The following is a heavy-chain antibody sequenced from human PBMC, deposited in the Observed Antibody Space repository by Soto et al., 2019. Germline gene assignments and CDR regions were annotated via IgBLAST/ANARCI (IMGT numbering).Heavy chain of an antibody. V-gene: IGHV1-18*04. J-gene: IGHJ3*02. CDR1: GYTFTSYG. D-gene: IGHD3-10*01. CDR2: ISAYNGNT. Sequence: GASVKVSCKASGYTFTSYGISWVRQAPGRGLEWMGWISAYNGNTNYAQKLQGRVTMTTDTSTSTAYMELRSLRSDDTAVYYCARDQVDYYGSGRPDAFDIWGQGTMVTVSS. CDR3: ARDQVDYYGSGRPDAFDI.